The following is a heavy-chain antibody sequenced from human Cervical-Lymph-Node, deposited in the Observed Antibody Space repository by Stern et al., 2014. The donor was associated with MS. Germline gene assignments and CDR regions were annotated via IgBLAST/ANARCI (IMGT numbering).Heavy chain of an antibody. J-gene: IGHJ6*02. D-gene: IGHD6-19*01. CDR2: IIPFSGKT. Sequence: VQLVESGAEVKKPGSSVKVSCKASGGTLTSNAFSWVRQAPGQGLEWMGGIIPFSGKTAYAQKLQARVTLTADESTRTASMGLRSLRSEDTAVFYCAITGSAWDNPYHYCGMDVWGQGTTVTVSS. V-gene: IGHV1-69*01. CDR3: AITGSAWDNPYHYCGMDV. CDR1: GGTLTSNA.